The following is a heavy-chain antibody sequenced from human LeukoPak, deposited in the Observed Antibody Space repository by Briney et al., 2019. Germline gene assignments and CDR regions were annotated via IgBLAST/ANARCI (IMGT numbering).Heavy chain of an antibody. Sequence: PSETLSLTCAVYGGSFSGYYWSWIRQPPGKGLEWIGEINHSGSTNYNSSLKSRVTISVDTSNSQLSLKVNSVTAADTAMYYCVKSNSRYQPWTLDIWGRGTVVTVSS. CDR1: GGSFSGYY. CDR2: INHSGST. D-gene: IGHD2-2*01. V-gene: IGHV4-34*01. CDR3: VKSNSRYQPWTLDI. J-gene: IGHJ3*02.